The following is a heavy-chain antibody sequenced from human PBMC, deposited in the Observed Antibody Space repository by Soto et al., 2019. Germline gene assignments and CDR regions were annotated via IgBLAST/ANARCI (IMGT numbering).Heavy chain of an antibody. J-gene: IGHJ2*01. CDR2: ISSSADST. D-gene: IGHD6-19*01. V-gene: IGHV3-23*01. Sequence: EVQLLESGGGLVQPGGSLRLSCAASRFTFSSYAMSWVRQSPGKGLEWVSGISSSADSTYYADSVKGRFTISRDNSKSTLYLQMNSLRGEDTAVYYCAKGDLAVAARKRYWYFDLWGRGTLVTVSS. CDR1: RFTFSSYA. CDR3: AKGDLAVAARKRYWYFDL.